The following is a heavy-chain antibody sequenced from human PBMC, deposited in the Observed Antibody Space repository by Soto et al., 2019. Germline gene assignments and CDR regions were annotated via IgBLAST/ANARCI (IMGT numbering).Heavy chain of an antibody. Sequence: SVKVSCKASGDTFSSYSISWVREAPGQGLEWMGGIIPIFGTANYAQKFQGRVTITADESTSTAYMELSSLRSEDTAVYYCARDGSGYRSRASPMDVWGQGTTVTVSS. CDR3: ARDGSGYRSRASPMDV. V-gene: IGHV1-69*13. J-gene: IGHJ6*02. CDR1: GDTFSSYS. D-gene: IGHD3-22*01. CDR2: IIPIFGTA.